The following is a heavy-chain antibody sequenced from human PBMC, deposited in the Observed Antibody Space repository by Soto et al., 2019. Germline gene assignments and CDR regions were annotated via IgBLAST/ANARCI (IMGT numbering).Heavy chain of an antibody. V-gene: IGHV3-23*01. D-gene: IGHD6-13*01. J-gene: IGHJ4*02. CDR1: GFTFSYSA. CDR3: AMGLAAAGPLDY. CDR2: ISGSGGTP. Sequence: PGWSLRLSCAASGFTFSYSAMSWVRQSPGRGLEWVSTISGSGGTPYYADSVKGRFTISRDNSKNSLYLILNSLRADDTAIYYCAMGLAAAGPLDYWGQGALVTVSS.